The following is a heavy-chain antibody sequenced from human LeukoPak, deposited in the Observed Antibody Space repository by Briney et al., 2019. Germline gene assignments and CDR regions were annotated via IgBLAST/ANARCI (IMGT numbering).Heavy chain of an antibody. CDR3: ARVNIAVAGSYFDY. CDR2: ISSSSSYI. D-gene: IGHD6-19*01. Sequence: GGSLRLSCAASGFTFDSFSMNWVRQAPGKGLEWVSYISSSSSYIYYADSVKGRFTMSRDNAKNSLYLQVNSLRAEDTAVYYCARVNIAVAGSYFDYWGQGTLVSVSS. V-gene: IGHV3-21*01. J-gene: IGHJ4*02. CDR1: GFTFDSFS.